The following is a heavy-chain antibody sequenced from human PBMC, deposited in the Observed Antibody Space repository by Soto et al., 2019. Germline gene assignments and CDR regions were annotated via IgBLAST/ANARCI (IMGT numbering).Heavy chain of an antibody. CDR2: NIPIFGTA. Sequence: SVKVSCKASGGTFSSYAISWVRQAPGQGLEWMGGNIPIFGTANYAQKFQGRVTITADESTSTAYMELSSLRSEDTAVYYCARDLGYSYGYRDYWGQGTLVTVSS. J-gene: IGHJ4*02. V-gene: IGHV1-69*13. CDR1: GGTFSSYA. D-gene: IGHD5-18*01. CDR3: ARDLGYSYGYRDY.